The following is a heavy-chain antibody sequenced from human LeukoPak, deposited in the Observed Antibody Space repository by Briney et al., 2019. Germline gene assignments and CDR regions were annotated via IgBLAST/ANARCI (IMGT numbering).Heavy chain of an antibody. V-gene: IGHV4-39*01. D-gene: IGHD1-26*01. CDR1: GDSISSFTSSSYF. Sequence: SETLSLTCTVSGDSISSFTSSSYFWAWIRQPPGKGLEWIGNVYYTGRTYSNPSLRGRVTVSVDTSKNQFSLRLSSVTAADTAVYYCARHLLGRGADYYFFYMHVWGKGTTVTVSS. CDR3: ARHLLGRGADYYFFYMHV. CDR2: VYYTGRT. J-gene: IGHJ6*03.